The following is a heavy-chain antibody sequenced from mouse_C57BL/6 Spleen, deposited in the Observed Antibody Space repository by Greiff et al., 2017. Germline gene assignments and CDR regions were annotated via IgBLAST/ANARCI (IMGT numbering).Heavy chain of an antibody. CDR1: GYTFTSYW. CDR3: ARGSTVVATRYAMDY. Sequence: QVHVKQSGAELVRPGSSVKLSCKASGYTFTSYWMHWVKQRPIQGLEWIGNIDPSDSETHYNQKFKDKATLTVDKSSSTAYMQLSSLTSEDSAVYYCARGSTVVATRYAMDYWGQGTSVTVSS. CDR2: IDPSDSET. D-gene: IGHD1-1*01. V-gene: IGHV1-52*01. J-gene: IGHJ4*01.